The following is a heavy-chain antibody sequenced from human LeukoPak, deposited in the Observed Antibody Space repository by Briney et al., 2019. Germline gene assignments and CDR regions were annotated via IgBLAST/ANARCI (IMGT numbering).Heavy chain of an antibody. CDR1: GFTFSSYW. D-gene: IGHD6-19*01. Sequence: GGSLRLSCAASGFTFSSYWMHWVRQAPGKGLVWVSRINSDGSSTSYADSVKGRFTISRDNAKNTLYLQMNSLRAEDTAVYYCARDLSYSSGWYGGYYYYGMDVWGQGTTVTVSS. CDR2: INSDGSST. J-gene: IGHJ6*02. CDR3: ARDLSYSSGWYGGYYYYGMDV. V-gene: IGHV3-74*01.